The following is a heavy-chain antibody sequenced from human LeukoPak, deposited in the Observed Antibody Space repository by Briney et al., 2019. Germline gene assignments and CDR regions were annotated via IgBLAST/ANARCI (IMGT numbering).Heavy chain of an antibody. CDR1: GFTFSSYA. D-gene: IGHD3-16*01. J-gene: IGHJ6*03. Sequence: GGSLRLSCAASGFTFSSYAMSWVRQAPGKGLEWVSGILDSGYSTYYANSVKGRFTISRDNSNNTLYLQTNSLRAEDTAVYYCAKLGGHPLHNYYVGVWGKGTTVAVSS. V-gene: IGHV3-23*01. CDR3: AKLGGHPLHNYYVGV. CDR2: ILDSGYST.